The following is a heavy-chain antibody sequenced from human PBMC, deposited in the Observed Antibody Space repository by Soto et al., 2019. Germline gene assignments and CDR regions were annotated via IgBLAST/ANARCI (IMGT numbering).Heavy chain of an antibody. CDR1: GGSFSGYY. D-gene: IGHD3-22*01. CDR3: AXAEDYYDSSGYYSWFDP. J-gene: IGHJ5*02. V-gene: IGHV4-34*01. CDR2: INHSGST. Sequence: PSETLSLTCAVYGGSFSGYYWSWIRQPPGKGLEWIGEINHSGSTNYNPSLKSRVTISVDTSKNQFSLKLSSVTAADTAVYYCAXAEDYYDSSGYYSWFDPWGQGTLVTVSS.